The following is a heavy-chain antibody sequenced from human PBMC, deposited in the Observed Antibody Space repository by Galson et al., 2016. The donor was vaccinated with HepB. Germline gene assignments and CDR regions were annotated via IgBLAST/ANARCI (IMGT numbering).Heavy chain of an antibody. V-gene: IGHV3-33*01. Sequence: SLRLSCAASGFTFSNYGIHWVRQAPGKGLEWVAVIWYDGNNKYYADSVKGRFTISRDNSKKKLYLQMNSLRGEDTAVYYCARDVTVAGTVLDYWGQGILVTVSS. D-gene: IGHD4-23*01. CDR3: ARDVTVAGTVLDY. J-gene: IGHJ4*02. CDR1: GFTFSNYG. CDR2: IWYDGNNK.